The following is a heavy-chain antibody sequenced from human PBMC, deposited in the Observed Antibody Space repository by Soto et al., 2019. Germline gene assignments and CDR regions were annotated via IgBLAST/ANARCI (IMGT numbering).Heavy chain of an antibody. J-gene: IGHJ4*02. Sequence: PSETLSLTCTVSGGSLSSGDYYWSWIRQPPGKGLEWIGYIYYSGSTYYNPSLKSRVTISVDTSKNQFSLKLSSVTAADTAVYYCARGRYYDSSGYYYIWGQGTLVNVSS. CDR3: ARGRYYDSSGYYYI. CDR1: GGSLSSGDYY. V-gene: IGHV4-30-4*01. D-gene: IGHD3-22*01. CDR2: IYYSGST.